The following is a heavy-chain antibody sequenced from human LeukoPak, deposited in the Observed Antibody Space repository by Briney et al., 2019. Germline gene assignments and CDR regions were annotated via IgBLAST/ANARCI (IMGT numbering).Heavy chain of an antibody. V-gene: IGHV4-59*01. Sequence: SETLSLTCTVSGGSISSYYWSWIRQPPGKRLEWIGYIYYSGSTNYNPSLKSRVTISVDTSKNQFSLKLRSVTAADTAVYYCARDRLFGVVTDWDQGTLVTVSS. CDR3: ARDRLFGVVTD. J-gene: IGHJ4*02. D-gene: IGHD3-3*01. CDR1: GGSISSYY. CDR2: IYYSGST.